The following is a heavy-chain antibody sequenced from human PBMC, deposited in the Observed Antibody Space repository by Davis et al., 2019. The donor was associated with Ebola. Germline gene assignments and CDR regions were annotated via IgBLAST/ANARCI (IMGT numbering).Heavy chain of an antibody. CDR1: GGSFSGYY. D-gene: IGHD2-8*01. V-gene: IGHV4-34*01. Sequence: SETLSLTCAVYGGSFSGYYWSWICQPPGKGLEWIREINHSGSTNYNPSLKSRVTISVDTSKNQFSLKLSSVTAADTAVYYCAREIGVLDFLGQETMVTVSS. CDR3: AREIGVLDF. J-gene: IGHJ3*01. CDR2: INHSGST.